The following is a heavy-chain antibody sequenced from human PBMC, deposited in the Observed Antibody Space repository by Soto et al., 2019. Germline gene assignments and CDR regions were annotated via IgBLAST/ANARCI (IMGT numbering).Heavy chain of an antibody. CDR3: AKSSSITRIFDY. D-gene: IGHD2-15*01. V-gene: IGHV3-23*01. CDR1: GFTFSSYA. J-gene: IGHJ4*02. CDR2: ISGSGGST. Sequence: EVQLLESGGGLVQPGGSLRLSCAASGFTFSSYAMSWVRQAPGKGLEWVSAISGSGGSTYYADSVKGRFTISRDNSKNTLYLQMNSLRAEDTAIYYCAKSSSITRIFDYWGQGTLVTVSS.